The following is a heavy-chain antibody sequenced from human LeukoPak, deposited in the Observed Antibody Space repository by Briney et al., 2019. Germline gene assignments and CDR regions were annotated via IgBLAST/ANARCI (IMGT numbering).Heavy chain of an antibody. V-gene: IGHV3-30*04. D-gene: IGHD6-6*01. Sequence: GRSLRLSCAASGFTFSSYAMHWVRQAPGKGLEWVAVISYDGSNKYYADSVKGRFTISRDNSKNTLYLQMNSLRAEDTAVYYCARDYSSSSRYFDYWGQGTLVTASS. CDR3: ARDYSSSSRYFDY. CDR2: ISYDGSNK. J-gene: IGHJ4*02. CDR1: GFTFSSYA.